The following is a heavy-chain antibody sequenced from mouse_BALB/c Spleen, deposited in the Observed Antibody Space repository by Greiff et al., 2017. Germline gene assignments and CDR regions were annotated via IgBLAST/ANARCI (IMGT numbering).Heavy chain of an antibody. CDR3: ARDVWGKDY. V-gene: IGHV3-2*02. D-gene: IGHD2-1*01. CDR1: GYSITSDYA. CDR2: ISYSGST. J-gene: IGHJ2*01. Sequence: EVQGVESGPGLVKPSQSLSLTCTVTGYSITSDYAWNWIRQFPGNKLEWMGYISYSGSTSYNPSLKSRISITRDTSKNQFFLQLNSVTTEDTATYYCARDVWGKDYWGQGTTLTVSS.